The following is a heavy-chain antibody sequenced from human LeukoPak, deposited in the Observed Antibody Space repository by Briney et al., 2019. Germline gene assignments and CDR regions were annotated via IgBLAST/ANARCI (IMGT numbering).Heavy chain of an antibody. CDR1: GYTFSNYG. V-gene: IGHV1-18*01. Sequence: ASVKVSCKASGYTFSNYGFSWVRQAPGQGLEWMGWISGYNGNTLYAQKFQGRVTMTTDTSTSTAYMELRSLRSDDTAVYYCARSCGGGTCYLDHWGQGTLVTVSS. J-gene: IGHJ4*02. CDR3: ARSCGGGTCYLDH. CDR2: ISGYNGNT. D-gene: IGHD2-15*01.